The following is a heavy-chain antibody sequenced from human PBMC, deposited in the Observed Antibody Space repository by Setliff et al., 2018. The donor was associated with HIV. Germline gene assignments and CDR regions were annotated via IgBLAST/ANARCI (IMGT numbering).Heavy chain of an antibody. CDR1: GFTFNNAW. CDR3: ARVGFYGMDV. CDR2: ISSSSSTI. J-gene: IGHJ6*02. Sequence: GGSLRLSCAASGFTFNNAWMSWVRQAPGKGLEWVPYISSSSSTIYYADSVKGRFTISRDNAKNSLYLQMNSLRAEDTAVYYCARVGFYGMDVWGQGTTVTVSS. V-gene: IGHV3-48*04.